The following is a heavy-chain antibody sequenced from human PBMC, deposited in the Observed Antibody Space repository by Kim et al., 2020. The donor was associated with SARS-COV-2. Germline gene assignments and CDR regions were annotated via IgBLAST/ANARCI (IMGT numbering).Heavy chain of an antibody. D-gene: IGHD5-18*01. Sequence: DYGKGRFTISRDNAKNSLYLQMNSLRAEDTAVYYCARDGGYSYGSRAFDYWGQGTLVTVSS. J-gene: IGHJ4*02. V-gene: IGHV3-11*01. CDR3: ARDGGYSYGSRAFDY.